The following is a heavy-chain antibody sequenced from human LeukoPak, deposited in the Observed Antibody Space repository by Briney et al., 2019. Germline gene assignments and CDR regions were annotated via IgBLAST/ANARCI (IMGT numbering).Heavy chain of an antibody. J-gene: IGHJ4*02. CDR3: ASQYNWFDGGRYFDY. CDR2: FDPEDGET. CDR1: GYTLTELS. V-gene: IGHV1-24*01. Sequence: ASVKVSCKVSGYTLTELSMHWVRQAPGKGLEWMGGFDPEDGETIYAQKFQGRVTMTEDTSTDTAYMELSSPRSEDTAVYYCASQYNWFDGGRYFDYWGQGTLVTVSS. D-gene: IGHD1-20*01.